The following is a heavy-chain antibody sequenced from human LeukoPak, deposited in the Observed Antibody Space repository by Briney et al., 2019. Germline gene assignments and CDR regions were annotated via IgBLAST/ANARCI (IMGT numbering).Heavy chain of an antibody. CDR1: GGSINSYY. D-gene: IGHD2-2*01. V-gene: IGHV4-59*08. CDR3: ARRGYCSSTSCYIFDY. CDR2: IYYSGST. Sequence: SETLSLTCTVSGGSINSYYWSWIRQPPGNGLGWIGYIYYSGSTNYNPSLKNRVTISVDTSKNQFSLKLSSVTAADTAVYYCARRGYCSSTSCYIFDYWGQGTLVTVSS. J-gene: IGHJ4*02.